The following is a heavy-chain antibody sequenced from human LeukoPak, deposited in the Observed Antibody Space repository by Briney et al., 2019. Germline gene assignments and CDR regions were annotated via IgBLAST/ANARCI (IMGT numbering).Heavy chain of an antibody. Sequence: GGSLRLSCAASGFTFSSYGIHWVRQAPGKGLEWVAFIRYDGTNNWYADSVKGRFTISRDNSKNTLYLQMNSLRVEDTAVYHCAKDRDYGDYPSAYYYYMDVWGKGTTVTVSS. D-gene: IGHD4-17*01. CDR1: GFTFSSYG. J-gene: IGHJ6*03. CDR2: IRYDGTNN. CDR3: AKDRDYGDYPSAYYYYMDV. V-gene: IGHV3-30*02.